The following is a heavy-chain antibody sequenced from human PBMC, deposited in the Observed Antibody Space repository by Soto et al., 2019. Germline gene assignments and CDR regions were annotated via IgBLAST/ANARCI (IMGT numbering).Heavy chain of an antibody. Sequence: GGSLRLSCAASGFTFSTYAMSWVRQAPGKGLEWVSGISGSGGSTYYADSVKGRFTISRDNSNNTLYLQMNSLRAEDTAVYYCAKDRKSGSGWYWDYWGQGTLVTVSS. CDR2: ISGSGGST. D-gene: IGHD6-19*01. CDR3: AKDRKSGSGWYWDY. CDR1: GFTFSTYA. J-gene: IGHJ4*02. V-gene: IGHV3-23*01.